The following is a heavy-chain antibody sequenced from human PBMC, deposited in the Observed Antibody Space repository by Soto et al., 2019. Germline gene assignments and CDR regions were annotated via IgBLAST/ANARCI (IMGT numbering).Heavy chain of an antibody. Sequence: GASVKVSCKASGYTFTSYAMHWVRQAPGQGLEWMGWINAGNGNTKYSQKFQGRVTITRDTSASTAYMELSSLRSEDTAVYYCARDRHSSSWSYYFDYWGQGTLVTVSS. V-gene: IGHV1-3*01. CDR1: GYTFTSYA. D-gene: IGHD6-13*01. J-gene: IGHJ4*02. CDR2: INAGNGNT. CDR3: ARDRHSSSWSYYFDY.